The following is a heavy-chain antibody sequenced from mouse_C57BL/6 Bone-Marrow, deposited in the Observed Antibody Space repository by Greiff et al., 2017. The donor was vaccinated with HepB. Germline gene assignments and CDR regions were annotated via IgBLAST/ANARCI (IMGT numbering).Heavy chain of an antibody. CDR2: INPGSGGT. J-gene: IGHJ3*01. Sequence: VQLQQSGAELVRPGTSVKVSCKASGYAFTNYLIEWVKQRPGQGLEWIGVINPGSGGTNYNEKFKGKATLTADKSSSTAYMQLSSLTSEDSAVYFCARRGNYYGSSYGFAYWGQGTLVTVSA. CDR3: ARRGNYYGSSYGFAY. CDR1: GYAFTNYL. V-gene: IGHV1-54*01. D-gene: IGHD1-1*01.